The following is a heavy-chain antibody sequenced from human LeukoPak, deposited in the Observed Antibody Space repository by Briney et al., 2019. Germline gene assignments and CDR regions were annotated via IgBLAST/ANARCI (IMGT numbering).Heavy chain of an antibody. D-gene: IGHD3-10*01. Sequence: SQTLSLTCTVSGASISSTTYYWGWIRQPPRKGLEWIASIYYSGSTYYNPSLKSRVTISVDTSKNQFSLKLSSVTAADTAVYYCARDLKGVYFDYWGPGILVTVSS. V-gene: IGHV4-39*02. CDR3: ARDLKGVYFDY. CDR1: GASISSTTYY. CDR2: IYYSGST. J-gene: IGHJ4*02.